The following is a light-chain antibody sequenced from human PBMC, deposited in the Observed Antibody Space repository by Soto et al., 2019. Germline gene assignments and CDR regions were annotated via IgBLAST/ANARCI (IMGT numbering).Light chain of an antibody. CDR1: QSISSNY. Sequence: EIVLTQSPGTLSLSPGERATLSCRASQSISSNYLAWYQQKPGQAPRVLIYGASTRATGIPDRFTGSGSGTAFTLTISSLEPEDFAVYYCQQYGTSRDYTFGQGTKLEI. V-gene: IGKV3-20*01. CDR2: GAS. J-gene: IGKJ2*01. CDR3: QQYGTSRDYT.